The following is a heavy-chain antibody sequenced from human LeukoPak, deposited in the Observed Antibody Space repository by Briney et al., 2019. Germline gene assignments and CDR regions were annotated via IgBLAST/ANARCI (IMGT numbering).Heavy chain of an antibody. CDR3: AGGFWSATKGYFDY. V-gene: IGHV4-34*01. J-gene: IGHJ4*02. D-gene: IGHD3-3*01. CDR1: GGSFSGYY. CDR2: INHSGST. Sequence: SETLSLTCAVYGGSFSGYYWSWIRQPPGKGLEWIGEINHSGSTNYNPSLKSRVTISVDTSKNQFSLKLSSVTAADTAVYYCAGGFWSATKGYFDYWGQGTLVTVSS.